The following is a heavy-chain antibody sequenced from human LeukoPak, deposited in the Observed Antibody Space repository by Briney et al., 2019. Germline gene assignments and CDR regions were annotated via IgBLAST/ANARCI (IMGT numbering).Heavy chain of an antibody. CDR2: IYYSGST. CDR3: ARARDGATMIVVVDYFDY. V-gene: IGHV4-39*01. CDR1: GGSISSSSYY. D-gene: IGHD3-22*01. Sequence: SETLSLTCTVSGGSISSSSYYWGWIRQPPGKGLEWIGSIYYSGSTYYNPSLKSRVTISVDTSKNQFSLKLSSVTAADTAVYYYARARDGATMIVVVDYFDYWGQGTLVTVSS. J-gene: IGHJ4*02.